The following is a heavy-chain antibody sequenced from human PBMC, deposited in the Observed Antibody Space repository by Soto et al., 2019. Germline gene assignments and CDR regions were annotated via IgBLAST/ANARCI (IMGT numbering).Heavy chain of an antibody. D-gene: IGHD6-6*01. V-gene: IGHV4-59*01. CDR3: ARGRPGYSSSSDY. CDR2: IYYSGST. CDR1: GGSISSYY. Sequence: PSETLSLTCTVSGGSISSYYWSWIRQPPGKGLEWIGYIYYSGSTNYNPSLKSRVTISVDTSKNQFSLKLSSVTAADTAVYYCARGRPGYSSSSDYWGQGTLVTSPQ. J-gene: IGHJ4*02.